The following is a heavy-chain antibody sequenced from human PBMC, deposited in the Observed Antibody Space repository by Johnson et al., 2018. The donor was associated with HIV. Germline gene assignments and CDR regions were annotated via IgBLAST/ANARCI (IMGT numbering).Heavy chain of an antibody. V-gene: IGHV3-66*01. CDR1: GFTFDDYT. D-gene: IGHD3-10*01. CDR2: IYTGGIT. CDR3: ARNRPQSGRFGEARIGAFDI. Sequence: VLLVESGGVVVQPGGSLRLSCAASGFTFDDYTMHWVRQAPGKGLEWVSVIYTGGITYYADSVKGRFTISRDDAKNTVYLQMNSLRVDDMAVYHCARNRPQSGRFGEARIGAFDIWGQGTVVTVSS. J-gene: IGHJ3*02.